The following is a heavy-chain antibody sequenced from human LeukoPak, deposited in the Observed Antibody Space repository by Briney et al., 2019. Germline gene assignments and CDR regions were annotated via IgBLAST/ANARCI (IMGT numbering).Heavy chain of an antibody. CDR3: VRTQIIGIAEPDLHFDY. CDR1: GFTFSRYT. J-gene: IGHJ4*02. V-gene: IGHV3-21*01. CDR2: IDTSNSYI. D-gene: IGHD6-13*01. Sequence: GGSLRLSCAASGFTFSRYTMNWVRQAPGKGLEWVSSIDTSNSYIYYVDSVKGRFTISRANAKNSLYLQMNSLRAEDTAVYYCVRTQIIGIAEPDLHFDYWGPGTLVAVSS.